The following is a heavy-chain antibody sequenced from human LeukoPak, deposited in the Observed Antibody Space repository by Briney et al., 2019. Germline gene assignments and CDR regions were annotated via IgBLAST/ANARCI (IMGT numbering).Heavy chain of an antibody. J-gene: IGHJ4*02. CDR2: IKQDGSTK. CDR3: TRDTIGSLDY. V-gene: IGHV3-7*01. D-gene: IGHD1-26*01. CDR1: GFTFANSW. Sequence: GGSQTLSCAASGFTFANSWMAWVRQAPGKGLEWVANIKQDGSTKHYADSLKGRFTISRDNPKNSLFLQMNNLRADDTAIYYCTRDTIGSLDYWGQGILGSVAS.